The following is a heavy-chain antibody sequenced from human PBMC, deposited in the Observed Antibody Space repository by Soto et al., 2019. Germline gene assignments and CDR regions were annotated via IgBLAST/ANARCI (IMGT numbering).Heavy chain of an antibody. Sequence: EVQLVESGGGLVQPGGSLRLSCAASEFTFSSYWMNWVRQAPGKGLEWVANIKEDGSEKYYVDSVKGRFTISRDNAKNLLYLQMNSLRGEDTAVYYCARDLGAPGRGSAVGYYYHYGMDVWGQGTTVTVSS. CDR3: ARDLGAPGRGSAVGYYYHYGMDV. CDR2: IKEDGSEK. V-gene: IGHV3-7*05. J-gene: IGHJ6*02. D-gene: IGHD2-2*01. CDR1: EFTFSSYW.